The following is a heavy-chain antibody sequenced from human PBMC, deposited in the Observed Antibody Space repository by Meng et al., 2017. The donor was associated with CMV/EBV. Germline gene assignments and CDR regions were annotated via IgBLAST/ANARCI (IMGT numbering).Heavy chain of an antibody. Sequence: SVKVSCKASGYMFTTYGLTWVRQAPGQGLEWMGGIIPIFGTANYAQKFQGRVTITTDESTSTAYMELSSLRSEDTAVYYCARESGGYCSGTSCPIDYWGQGTLVTVSS. D-gene: IGHD2-2*01. V-gene: IGHV1-69*05. CDR1: GYMFTTYG. CDR2: IIPIFGTA. CDR3: ARESGGYCSGTSCPIDY. J-gene: IGHJ4*02.